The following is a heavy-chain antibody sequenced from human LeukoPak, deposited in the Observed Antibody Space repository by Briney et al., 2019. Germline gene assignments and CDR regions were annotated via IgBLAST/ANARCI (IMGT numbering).Heavy chain of an antibody. CDR1: GYTFTGYY. J-gene: IGHJ6*03. V-gene: IGHV1-2*02. D-gene: IGHD1-7*01. CDR2: INPNSGGT. CDR3: ARVPTGTGTTGYYYYYYYMDV. Sequence: ASVKVSCKASGYTFTGYYMHWVRQAPGQGLEWMGWINPNSGGTNYAQKFQGRVTMTRDTSISTAYMELSRLRSDDTAVYYCARVPTGTGTTGYYYYYYYMDVWGKGTTVTVSS.